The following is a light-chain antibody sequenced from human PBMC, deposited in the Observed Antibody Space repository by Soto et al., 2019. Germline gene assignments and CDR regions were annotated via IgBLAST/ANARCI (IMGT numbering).Light chain of an antibody. CDR2: NVN. CDR1: SSDVGSYNH. CDR3: SSFKSSTTYV. J-gene: IGLJ1*01. Sequence: QSALTQSASVSGSPGQSITISCTGTSSDVGSYNHVSWYQQHPGEVPKLIIFNVNDRPSGVSNRFSGSKSGNTASLTISGLQAEDEADYYFSSFKSSTTYVFRTGTKVTVL. V-gene: IGLV2-14*01.